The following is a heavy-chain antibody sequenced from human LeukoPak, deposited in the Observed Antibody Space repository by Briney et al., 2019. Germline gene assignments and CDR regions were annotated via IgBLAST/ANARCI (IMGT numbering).Heavy chain of an antibody. Sequence: GASVKVSCKASGYTFTGYYMHWVRQAPGQGLEWMGWIDPNSGGTNYAQKFQERVTITRDMSTSTAYMELSSLRSEDTAVYYCAAVGGGYLDRNWFDPWGQGTLVTVSS. D-gene: IGHD1-26*01. J-gene: IGHJ5*02. V-gene: IGHV1-2*02. CDR3: AAVGGGYLDRNWFDP. CDR1: GYTFTGYY. CDR2: IDPNSGGT.